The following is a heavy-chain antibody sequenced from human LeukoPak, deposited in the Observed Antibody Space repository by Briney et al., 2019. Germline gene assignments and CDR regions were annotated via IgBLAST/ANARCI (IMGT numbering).Heavy chain of an antibody. CDR3: ARDTALYSSSWSAANYFDY. V-gene: IGHV1-69*01. J-gene: IGHJ4*02. CDR2: IIPIFGTA. Sequence: SVKVSCKASGGTFSSYAISWVRRAPGQGLEWMGGIIPIFGTANYAQKFQGRVTITADESTSTAYMELSSLRSEDTAVYYCARDTALYSSSWSAANYFDYWGQGTLVTVSS. CDR1: GGTFSSYA. D-gene: IGHD6-13*01.